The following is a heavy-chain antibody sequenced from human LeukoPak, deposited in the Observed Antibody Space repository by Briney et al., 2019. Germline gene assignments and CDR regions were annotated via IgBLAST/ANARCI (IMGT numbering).Heavy chain of an antibody. CDR1: GFTFSSYA. Sequence: GGSLRLSCAASGFTFSSYAMSWVRQAPGKGLEWVSAISGSGGSTYYADSVKGGFTISRDNSKNTLYLQMNSLRAEDTAVYYCAKAPTRPTWYSSSPDYFDYWGQGTLVTVSS. CDR3: AKAPTRPTWYSSSPDYFDY. V-gene: IGHV3-23*01. D-gene: IGHD6-6*01. J-gene: IGHJ4*02. CDR2: ISGSGGST.